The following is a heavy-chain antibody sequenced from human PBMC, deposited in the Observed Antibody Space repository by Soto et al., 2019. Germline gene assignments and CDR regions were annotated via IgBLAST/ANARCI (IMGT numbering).Heavy chain of an antibody. CDR1: GGSISSGAYY. D-gene: IGHD5-12*01. Sequence: QVQLQESGPGLVKPSQTLSLTCTVSGGSISSGAYYWSWIRQHPGKGLEWIGYIYYSGSTSYNPYLKSRVTISVDTSKNQFSLKLSSMTAADTAVYYCARESRDGFNSPFDSWGQGTLVTVSS. CDR3: ARESRDGFNSPFDS. J-gene: IGHJ4*02. V-gene: IGHV4-31*03. CDR2: IYYSGST.